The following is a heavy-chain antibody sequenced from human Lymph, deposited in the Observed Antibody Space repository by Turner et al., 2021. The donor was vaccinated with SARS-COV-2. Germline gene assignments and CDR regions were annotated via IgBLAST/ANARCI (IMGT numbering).Heavy chain of an antibody. D-gene: IGHD3-22*01. V-gene: IGHV3-30*04. Sequence: QVQLVDSGGGVVQPGTSLRPSCAASGFSFSSYAMHWVRQAPGKGLEWVAFISYDESDKYYADSVKGRFTFSRDNAKNTLYLRMKSLRAEDTAVYNCARDRDSSGWVDYWGQGTLVTVSS. CDR1: GFSFSSYA. J-gene: IGHJ4*02. CDR2: ISYDESDK. CDR3: ARDRDSSGWVDY.